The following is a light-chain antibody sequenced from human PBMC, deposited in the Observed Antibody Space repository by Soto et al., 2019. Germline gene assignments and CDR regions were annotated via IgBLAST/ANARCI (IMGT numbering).Light chain of an antibody. CDR3: QQRSAGVT. CDR2: DAS. J-gene: IGKJ5*01. Sequence: EIVLTHSPATLSLSPCERATLSSRASQSISSYLAWYQHKPGQAPRLLIYDASNRATATPPRFSGSGSGTDFTLTISSLEPEDFAVYYCQQRSAGVTFGQGTRLEIK. V-gene: IGKV3-11*01. CDR1: QSISSY.